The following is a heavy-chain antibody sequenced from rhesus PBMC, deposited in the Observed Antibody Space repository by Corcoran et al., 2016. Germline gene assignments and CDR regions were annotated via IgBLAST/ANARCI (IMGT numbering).Heavy chain of an antibody. Sequence: QLQLQESGPGLVKPSETLSVTCAVSGGSISSNSWTWILQPPGKGLRWIGRISGDDRSTAYNPALRSRVTISTDTSKTQFSRKVDSVTAADTAVYYCFGLMVAGPGEYWGQGVLVTVSS. CDR2: ISGDDRST. V-gene: IGHV4-173*01. D-gene: IGHD6-37*01. J-gene: IGHJ4*01. CDR1: GGSISSNS. CDR3: FGLMVAGPGEY.